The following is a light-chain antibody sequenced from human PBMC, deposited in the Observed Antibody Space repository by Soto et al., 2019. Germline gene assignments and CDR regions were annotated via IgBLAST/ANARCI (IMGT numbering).Light chain of an antibody. CDR3: QQYSLYPWT. Sequence: DIQMTQSPSTLSASVGDRVTITCRASQSIGSSLAWYQKKPGKAPNLLIYKAFSLESGVPSRFSGSGSGAEFTLTISSLQPDDFATDYCQQYSLYPWTFGQGTKVE. CDR1: QSIGSS. CDR2: KAF. V-gene: IGKV1-5*03. J-gene: IGKJ1*01.